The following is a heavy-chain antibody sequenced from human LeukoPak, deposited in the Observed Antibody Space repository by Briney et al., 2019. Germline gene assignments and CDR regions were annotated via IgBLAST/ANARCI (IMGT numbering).Heavy chain of an antibody. CDR3: ARHAGYSSGWYEGDWFDP. J-gene: IGHJ5*02. V-gene: IGHV4-61*02. CDR1: GGSISSGSYY. Sequence: SQTLSLTCTVSGGSISSGSYYWSWIRQPAGKGLEWIGRIYTSGSTNYNPSLKSRVTISVDTSKNQFSLKLSSVTAADTAVYYCARHAGYSSGWYEGDWFDPWGQGTLVTVSS. CDR2: IYTSGST. D-gene: IGHD6-19*01.